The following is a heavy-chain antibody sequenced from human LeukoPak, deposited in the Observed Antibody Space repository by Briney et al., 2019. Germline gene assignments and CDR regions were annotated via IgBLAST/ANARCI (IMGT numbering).Heavy chain of an antibody. Sequence: PGGSPRLSSAASVFTLRNHWMHSVRQTPGKGLVWVSRISSDRSSTTYADSVNGQFTISRDNAKNTLYLQMNNLRAEDTAMYYCARDQRVTGRPDIDYWGQGTLVIVSS. CDR2: ISSDRSST. D-gene: IGHD6-6*01. J-gene: IGHJ4*02. CDR1: VFTLRNHW. V-gene: IGHV3-74*03. CDR3: ARDQRVTGRPDIDY.